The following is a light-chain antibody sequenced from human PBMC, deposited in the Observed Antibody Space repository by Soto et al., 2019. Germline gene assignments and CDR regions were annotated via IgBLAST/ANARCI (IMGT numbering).Light chain of an antibody. V-gene: IGKV3-15*01. CDR3: QQYNKGPVT. CDR1: QSMGSN. J-gene: IGKJ1*01. CDR2: DAS. Sequence: EIVMTQSPATMSVSPGERATLSCRASQSMGSNVAWYQQKPGQAPRLLMYDASTRATGIPARFSGSGSGTEFTLTISSLQSEDFALYHCQQYNKGPVTFGQGTKVDIK.